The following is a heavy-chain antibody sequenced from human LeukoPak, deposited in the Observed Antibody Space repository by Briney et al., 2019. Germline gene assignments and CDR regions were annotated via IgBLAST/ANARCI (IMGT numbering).Heavy chain of an antibody. CDR2: MYYSGST. D-gene: IGHD5-24*01. CDR1: GGSISSYY. V-gene: IGHV4-59*01. Sequence: PSETLSLTCTVSGGSISSYYWSWIRQPPGKGLEWIGYMYYSGSTKYNPSLKSRVTISVDTSKNQFSLKLSSVTAADTAVYYCARARREMATTPYFDYWGQGTLVTVSS. J-gene: IGHJ4*02. CDR3: ARARREMATTPYFDY.